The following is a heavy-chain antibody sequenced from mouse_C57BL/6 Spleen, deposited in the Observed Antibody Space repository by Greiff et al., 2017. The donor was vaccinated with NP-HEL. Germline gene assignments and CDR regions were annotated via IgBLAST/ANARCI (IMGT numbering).Heavy chain of an antibody. J-gene: IGHJ2*01. CDR2: ISYDGSN. V-gene: IGHV3-6*01. D-gene: IGHD3-3*01. CDR3: ASGTICFDY. Sequence: EVQLVESGPGLVKPSQSLSLSCSVTGYSITSGYYWNWIRQFPGNKLEWMGYISYDGSNNYNPSLKNRISITRDTSKNQFFLKLNSVTTEDTATYYCASGTICFDYWGQGTTLTVSS. CDR1: GYSITSGYY.